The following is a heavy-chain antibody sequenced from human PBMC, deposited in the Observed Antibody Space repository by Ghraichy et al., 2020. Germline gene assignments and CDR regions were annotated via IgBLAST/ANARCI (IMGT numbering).Heavy chain of an antibody. D-gene: IGHD6-13*01. CDR3: AREKQPGGAAAGTGY. CDR1: GFTFSSYW. CDR2: IKQDGGEK. Sequence: GESLNISCEASGFTFSSYWMNWFRQAPGKGLEWVANIKQDGGEKYYVDSVNGRFTISRDNAKNSLYLQMNSLRAEDTAVYYCAREKQPGGAAAGTGYWGQGTLVTVSA. V-gene: IGHV3-7*01. J-gene: IGHJ4*02.